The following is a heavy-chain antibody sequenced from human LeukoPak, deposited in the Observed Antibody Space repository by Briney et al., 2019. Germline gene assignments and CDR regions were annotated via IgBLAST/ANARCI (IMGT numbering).Heavy chain of an antibody. J-gene: IGHJ6*03. CDR3: AKDAPVLRYFDWANYYYYMDV. D-gene: IGHD3-9*01. Sequence: GGSLRLSCAASGLTFSSYAMSWVRQAPGKGLEWVSAISGSGGSTYYADSAKGRFTISRDNSKNTLYLQMNSLRAEDTAVYYCAKDAPVLRYFDWANYYYYMDVWGKGTTVTVSS. V-gene: IGHV3-23*01. CDR1: GLTFSSYA. CDR2: ISGSGGST.